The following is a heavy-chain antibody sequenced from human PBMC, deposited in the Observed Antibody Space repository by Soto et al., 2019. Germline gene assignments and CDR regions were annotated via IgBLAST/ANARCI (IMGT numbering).Heavy chain of an antibody. V-gene: IGHV3-7*01. CDR1: GFILSDYW. J-gene: IGHJ4*02. CDR3: ARAGRGFNFAYADY. CDR2: IKQDGSEK. D-gene: IGHD3-16*01. Sequence: GGSLRLSCEGSGFILSDYWMTWVRQAPGKGLEWVANIKQDGSEKFYVDSVKGRFTISRDNAKKSLYLQMNNLRDEDTAVYYCARAGRGFNFAYADYWGQGTLVTVSS.